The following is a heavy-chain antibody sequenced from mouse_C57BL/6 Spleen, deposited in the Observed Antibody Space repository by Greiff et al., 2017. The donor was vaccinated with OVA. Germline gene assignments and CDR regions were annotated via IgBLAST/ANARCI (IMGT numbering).Heavy chain of an antibody. D-gene: IGHD2-4*01. Sequence: QVQLQQPGAELVKPGASVKLSCKASGYTFTSYWMQWVKQRPGQGLEWIGEIDPSDSHTNYNQKFKGKATLTVDTSSSTAYMQLSSLTSEASAVYYCARKEDYDEAMDYWGQGTSVTVSS. CDR2: IDPSDSHT. V-gene: IGHV1-50*01. CDR1: GYTFTSYW. CDR3: ARKEDYDEAMDY. J-gene: IGHJ4*01.